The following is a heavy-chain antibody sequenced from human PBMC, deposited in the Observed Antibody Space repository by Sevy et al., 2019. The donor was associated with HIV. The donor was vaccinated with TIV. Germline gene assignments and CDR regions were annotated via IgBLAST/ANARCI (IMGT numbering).Heavy chain of an antibody. Sequence: GWSLRLSCTASGFTFDDYCMSWVRQAPGKGLEWVAFLKSKAYGGTLDYAASVKGRFTISRDDSKSIAHLQMTDLKTEDTAIYFCTRWKGGQSIFDYWGQGALVTVSS. CDR1: GFTFDDYC. J-gene: IGHJ4*02. CDR2: LKSKAYGGTL. CDR3: TRWKGGQSIFDY. V-gene: IGHV3-49*04. D-gene: IGHD1-1*01.